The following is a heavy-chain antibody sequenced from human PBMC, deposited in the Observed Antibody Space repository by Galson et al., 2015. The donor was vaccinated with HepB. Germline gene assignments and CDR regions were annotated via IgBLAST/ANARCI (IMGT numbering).Heavy chain of an antibody. CDR1: GYTFTGYY. D-gene: IGHD6-19*01. V-gene: IGHV1-2*04. CDR3: ARDHAVAVAGSYPDYYYGMDV. Sequence: SVKVSCKASGYTFTGYYMHWVRQAPGQGLEWMGWINPNSGGTNYAQKFQGWVTMTRDTSISTAYMELSRLRSDDTAVYYCARDHAVAVAGSYPDYYYGMDVWGQGTTVTVSS. CDR2: INPNSGGT. J-gene: IGHJ6*02.